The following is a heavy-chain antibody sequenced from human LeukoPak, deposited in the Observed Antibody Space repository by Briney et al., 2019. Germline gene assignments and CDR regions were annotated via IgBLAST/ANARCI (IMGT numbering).Heavy chain of an antibody. CDR1: GGSISSSSYY. CDR2: IYYSGST. CDR3: ARLYRTGRDY. D-gene: IGHD3-16*02. J-gene: IGHJ4*02. V-gene: IGHV4-39*01. Sequence: SETLSLTCTVSGGSISSSSYYWGWIRQPPGKGLEWIGSIYYSGSTYYNPSLKSRVTISVDTSKNQFSLKLSSVTAADTAVYYCARLYRTGRDYWGQGTLVTVSS.